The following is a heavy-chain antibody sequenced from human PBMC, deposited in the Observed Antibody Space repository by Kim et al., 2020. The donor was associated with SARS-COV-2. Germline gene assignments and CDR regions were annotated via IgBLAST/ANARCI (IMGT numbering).Heavy chain of an antibody. CDR2: INSDGSST. J-gene: IGHJ5*02. D-gene: IGHD6-13*01. Sequence: GGSLRLSCAASGFTFSSYWMHWVRQAPGKGLVWVSRINSDGSSTSYADSVKGRFTISRDNAKNTLYLQMNSLRAEDTAVYYCARDEAGTSKYNWFDPWGQGTLVTVSS. V-gene: IGHV3-74*01. CDR3: ARDEAGTSKYNWFDP. CDR1: GFTFSSYW.